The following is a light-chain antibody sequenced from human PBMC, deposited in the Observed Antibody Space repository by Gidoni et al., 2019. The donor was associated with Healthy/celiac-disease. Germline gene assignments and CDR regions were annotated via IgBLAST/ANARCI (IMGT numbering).Light chain of an antibody. J-gene: IGKJ4*01. CDR3: QQYNNVPLT. Sequence: DRQNTPSPSSLSASVGDRVTITCQASQDISNYLNWYQQKPGKAPKLLIYDASNLETGVPSRISGSGSGTDFTFTISSLQPEDIATYYCQQYNNVPLTFGGGTKVEIK. CDR1: QDISNY. CDR2: DAS. V-gene: IGKV1-33*01.